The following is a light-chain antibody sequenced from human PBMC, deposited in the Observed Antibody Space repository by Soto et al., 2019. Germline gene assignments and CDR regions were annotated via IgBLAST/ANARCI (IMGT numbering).Light chain of an antibody. V-gene: IGKV3-11*01. Sequence: EIGLTQSPATLSLSPGDRATLSCRASQSVSRYLAWYQQKPGQAPRLLIHDTSTRATVVPDTFSGSGSGTEFTLTISSLELEDSAKYYCQQRFRCPPTFGGGTHVEIK. CDR2: DTS. CDR3: QQRFRCPPT. CDR1: QSVSRY. J-gene: IGKJ4*01.